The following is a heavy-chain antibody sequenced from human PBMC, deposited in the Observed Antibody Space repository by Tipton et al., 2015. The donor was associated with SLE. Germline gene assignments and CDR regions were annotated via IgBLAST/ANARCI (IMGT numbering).Heavy chain of an antibody. Sequence: AGLVKPSETLSLTCAVYGGSFSGYYWSWIRQPPGKGLEWIGEINHSGSTNYNPSLKSRVTISVDTSKNQFSLKLSSVTAADTAVYYCARGTVTYYFDYWSQGTLVTVSS. CDR1: GGSFSGYY. CDR3: ARGTVTYYFDY. CDR2: INHSGST. J-gene: IGHJ4*02. V-gene: IGHV4-34*01. D-gene: IGHD4-17*01.